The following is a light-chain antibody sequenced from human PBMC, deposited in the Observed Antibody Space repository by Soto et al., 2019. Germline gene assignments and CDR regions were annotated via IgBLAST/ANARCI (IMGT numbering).Light chain of an antibody. Sequence: EIVLTQSPGTLSLSPRERATLSCRASQSVSSGYLAWYQHKPGQAPRLLIYGVSSRAPGIPDRFSGSGSGTEFTLDSSRPEPEDFAMCCCQQYAASPRTYGQGTQVEVK. V-gene: IGKV3-20*01. J-gene: IGKJ1*01. CDR3: QQYAASPRT. CDR2: GVS. CDR1: QSVSSGY.